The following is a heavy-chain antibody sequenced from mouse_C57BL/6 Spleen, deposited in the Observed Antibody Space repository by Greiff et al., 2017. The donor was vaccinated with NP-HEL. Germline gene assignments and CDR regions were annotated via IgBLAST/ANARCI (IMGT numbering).Heavy chain of an antibody. J-gene: IGHJ2*01. CDR1: GYTFTSYW. CDR3: ARRYFDY. D-gene: IGHD1-1*01. Sequence: QVQLQQSGAELVMPGASVKLSCKASGYTFTSYWLHWVKQRPGQGLEWIGEIAPSDSYTNYNHKFKGKSTLTVDKSSSTAYMQLSSLTSEDSAVYYCARRYFDYWGQGTTLTVSS. CDR2: IAPSDSYT. V-gene: IGHV1-69*01.